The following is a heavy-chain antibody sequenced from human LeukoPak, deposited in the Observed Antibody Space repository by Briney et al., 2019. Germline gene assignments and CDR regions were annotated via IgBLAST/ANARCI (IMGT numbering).Heavy chain of an antibody. V-gene: IGHV4-39*07. CDR1: GGSIRSSFY. Sequence: PSETLSLTCSVSGGSIRSSFYWGWIRQPPGKGLEWIASISGSISYSDTYYNPSLKSRVTISVDTSKNQFSLKLSSVTAADTAVYYCARVIPAGSMIVVLHTKGAFDIWGQGTMVTVSS. J-gene: IGHJ3*02. CDR2: ISGSISYSDT. CDR3: ARVIPAGSMIVVLHTKGAFDI. D-gene: IGHD3-22*01.